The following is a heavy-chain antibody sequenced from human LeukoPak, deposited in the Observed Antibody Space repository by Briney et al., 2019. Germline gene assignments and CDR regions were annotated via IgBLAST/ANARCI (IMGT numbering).Heavy chain of an antibody. CDR2: ISYDGNNE. CDR3: AKAGGLRSHPLDP. V-gene: IGHV3-30*18. J-gene: IGHJ5*02. CDR1: GFTLSGVD. Sequence: GGSLRLSCAASGFTLSGVDLHWVRQAPGKGLEWVAFISYDGNNEYYADSVKGRFAISRDNSKNTLYLQMSSLRVEDTAVYYCAKAGGLRSHPLDPWGQGTLVTVSS. D-gene: IGHD3-3*01.